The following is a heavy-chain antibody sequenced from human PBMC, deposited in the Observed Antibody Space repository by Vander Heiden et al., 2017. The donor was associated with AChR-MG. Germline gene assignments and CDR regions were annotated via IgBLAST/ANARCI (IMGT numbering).Heavy chain of an antibody. Sequence: EVQLVESGGVVVQPGGSLRLSCAASGFTFDDYTMHFVRQAPGKGLEWVSLISWEGGTTYYADSVKGRFTISRDNNKNSLFLQINSLRTEDTALYYCVKDMAYGSGRGGMDVWGQGTTVTVS. CDR2: ISWEGGTT. CDR3: VKDMAYGSGRGGMDV. D-gene: IGHD3-10*01. CDR1: GFTFDDYT. V-gene: IGHV3-43*01. J-gene: IGHJ6*02.